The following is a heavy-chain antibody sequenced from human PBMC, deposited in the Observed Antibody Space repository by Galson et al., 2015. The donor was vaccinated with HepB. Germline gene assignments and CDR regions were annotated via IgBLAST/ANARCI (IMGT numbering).Heavy chain of an antibody. Sequence: SVKVSCKASGYTFIDYDINWVRQATGQGLEWMGWMNPSSGNTGFGQRFQGRVTMTRSTSISTAYMELNSLRSEDTAVYYCARFQSRGRSYRYSIDDAFDIWGRGTVVTVSS. CDR2: MNPSSGNT. V-gene: IGHV1-8*01. CDR3: ARFQSRGRSYRYSIDDAFDI. D-gene: IGHD3-16*02. J-gene: IGHJ3*02. CDR1: GYTFIDYD.